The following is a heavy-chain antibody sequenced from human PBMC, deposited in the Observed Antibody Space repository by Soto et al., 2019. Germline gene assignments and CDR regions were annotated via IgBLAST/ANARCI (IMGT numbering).Heavy chain of an antibody. Sequence: PSETLSLTCSVSGASISSYYWSWIRQPPGKGLEWLAYIYYSGSTSYNPSLKSRVSISLDTSMNQLSLKLSSVTAADTAVYYCARTYDDSGPNSGGYGFDIWGQGTMVT. V-gene: IGHV4-59*01. D-gene: IGHD3-22*01. CDR1: GASISSYY. CDR2: IYYSGST. J-gene: IGHJ3*02. CDR3: ARTYDDSGPNSGGYGFDI.